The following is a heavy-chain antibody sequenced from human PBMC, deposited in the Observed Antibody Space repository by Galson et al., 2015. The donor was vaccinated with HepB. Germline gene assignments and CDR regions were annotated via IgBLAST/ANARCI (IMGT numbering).Heavy chain of an antibody. CDR3: AKEVAKWELRMADAFDI. CDR1: GFTFEDYA. V-gene: IGHV3-9*01. D-gene: IGHD1-26*01. CDR2: ISWNSGSI. J-gene: IGHJ3*02. Sequence: SLRLSCAASGFTFEDYAMDWVRQVPGKGLEWVSGISWNSGSIGYADSVKGRFTISRDNAKSSLHLQMNSLRVEDTALYYCAKEVAKWELRMADAFDIWGQGTMVTVSS.